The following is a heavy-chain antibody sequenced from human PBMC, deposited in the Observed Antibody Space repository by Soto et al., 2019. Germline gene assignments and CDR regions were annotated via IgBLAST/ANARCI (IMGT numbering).Heavy chain of an antibody. CDR1: GFTVSSNY. CDR2: IYSGGST. CDR3: AVGSGYDYATFDY. V-gene: IGHV3-53*01. J-gene: IGHJ4*02. D-gene: IGHD5-12*01. Sequence: EVQLVESGGGLIQPGGSLRLSCAASGFTVSSNYMSWVRQAPGKGLEWVSVIYSGGSTYYADSVKGRFTISRDNSKNTLYLQMNSLRAEDTAVHYCAVGSGYDYATFDYWGQGTLVTVSS.